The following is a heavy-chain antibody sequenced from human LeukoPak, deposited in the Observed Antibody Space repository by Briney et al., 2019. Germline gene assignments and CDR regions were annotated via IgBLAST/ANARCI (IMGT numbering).Heavy chain of an antibody. CDR2: IIPIFGTA. Sequence: GASVKVSCKASGYTFTSYGISWVRQAPGQGLEWMGGIIPIFGTANYAQKFQGRVTITADESTSTAYMELSSLRSEDTAVYYCARDDPLAYCGGDCYSSGYYYGMDVWGQGTTVTVSS. D-gene: IGHD2-21*02. J-gene: IGHJ6*02. V-gene: IGHV1-69*13. CDR1: GYTFTSYG. CDR3: ARDDPLAYCGGDCYSSGYYYGMDV.